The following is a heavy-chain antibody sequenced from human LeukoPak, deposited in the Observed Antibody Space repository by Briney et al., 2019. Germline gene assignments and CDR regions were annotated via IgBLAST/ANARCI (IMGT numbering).Heavy chain of an antibody. CDR2: INHSGST. D-gene: IGHD3-22*01. V-gene: IGHV4-34*01. Sequence: TSETLSLTCAVYGGSFSGYYWSWIRQPPGKGLEWIGEINHSGSTNYNPSLKSRVTISVDTSKNQFSLKLSSVTAADTAVYYCARAFPMIGVIRWFDPWGQGTLVTVSS. CDR1: GGSFSGYY. J-gene: IGHJ5*02. CDR3: ARAFPMIGVIRWFDP.